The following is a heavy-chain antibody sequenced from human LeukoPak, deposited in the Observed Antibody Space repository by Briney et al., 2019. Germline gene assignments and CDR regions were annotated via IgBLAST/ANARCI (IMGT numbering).Heavy chain of an antibody. J-gene: IGHJ6*02. CDR2: IYHSGST. Sequence: SETLSLTCAVSGGSISSSNWWSWVRQPPGKGLEWIGEIYHSGSTNYNPSLKSRVTISIDTSKNQFSLKLTSVTAADTAVYYCARDGKISPYSGMDVWGQGTTVTVSS. D-gene: IGHD2-21*01. CDR3: ARDGKISPYSGMDV. CDR1: GGSISSSNW. V-gene: IGHV4-4*02.